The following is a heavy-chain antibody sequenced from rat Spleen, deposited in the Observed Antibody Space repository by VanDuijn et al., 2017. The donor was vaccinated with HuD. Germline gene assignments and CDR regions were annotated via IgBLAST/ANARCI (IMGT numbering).Heavy chain of an antibody. V-gene: IGHV5-27*01. CDR3: TMGLY. Sequence: EVQLVESGGGLVQPGRSLKLSCAASGFIFSNYYMAWVRQAPTKGLEWFAYLSAGGDGTYYRSSVKGRFTISRDNAQSSLYLQMDSMRSEDTDTYYCTMGLYWGQGVMVTVSS. J-gene: IGHJ2*01. CDR2: LSAGGDGT. CDR1: GFIFSNYY. D-gene: IGHD4-6*01.